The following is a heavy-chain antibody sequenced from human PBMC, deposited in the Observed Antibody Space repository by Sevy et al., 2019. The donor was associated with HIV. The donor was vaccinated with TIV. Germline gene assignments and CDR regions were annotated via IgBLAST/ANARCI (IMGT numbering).Heavy chain of an antibody. CDR1: GFTFSSYS. V-gene: IGHV3-21*01. CDR3: ARDAMDLAVAGPWAFDI. CDR2: ISSSSSYI. J-gene: IGHJ3*02. D-gene: IGHD6-19*01. Sequence: GGSLRLSCAASGFTFSSYSINWVRQAPGKGLEWVSSISSSSSYIYYADSVKGRFTISRDNAKNSLYLQMNSLGAEDTAVYYCARDAMDLAVAGPWAFDIWGQGTMVTVSS.